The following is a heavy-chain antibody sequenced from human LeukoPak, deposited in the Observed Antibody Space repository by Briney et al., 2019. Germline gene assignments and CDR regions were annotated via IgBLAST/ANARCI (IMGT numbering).Heavy chain of an antibody. CDR1: GFTFSSYA. Sequence: GGSLRLSCAASGFTFSSYAMHWVRQAPGKGLEWVAVISYDGSNKYYADSVKGRFTISRDNSKNTLYLQMNSLRAEDTAVYYCARVHYYDSSGYPSDAFDIWGQGTTVTVSS. J-gene: IGHJ3*02. D-gene: IGHD3-22*01. CDR2: ISYDGSNK. CDR3: ARVHYYDSSGYPSDAFDI. V-gene: IGHV3-30*04.